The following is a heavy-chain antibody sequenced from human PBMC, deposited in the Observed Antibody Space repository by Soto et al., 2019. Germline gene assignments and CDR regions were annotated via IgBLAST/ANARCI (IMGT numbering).Heavy chain of an antibody. CDR2: IIPIFGTA. V-gene: IGHV1-69*13. D-gene: IGHD3-22*01. CDR3: ASGELGITMIVVVRGEPRTIKRWAFDI. CDR1: GGTFSSYA. J-gene: IGHJ3*02. Sequence: ASVKVSCKASGGTFSSYAISWVRQAPGQGLEWMGGIIPIFGTANYAQKFQGRVTITADESTSTAYMELSSLRSEDTAVYYCASGELGITMIVVVRGEPRTIKRWAFDIWGQGTMVTVSS.